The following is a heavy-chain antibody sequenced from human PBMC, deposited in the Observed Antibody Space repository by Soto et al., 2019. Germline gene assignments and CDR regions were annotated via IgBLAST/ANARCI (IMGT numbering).Heavy chain of an antibody. V-gene: IGHV1-69*06. CDR1: GGSFSSYA. CDR3: TTLLKGRHYNGSGSYSNAPYYYYYYGMDV. Sequence: GASVKISCKASGGSFSSYAISWVLQATAQGLEWMGGILSPFETADYAQKFQGRVTITADKSTSQAYMEFRSLRSKDTAVYYWTTLLKGRHYNGSGSYSNAPYYYYYYGMDVWGQGTTVTVSS. J-gene: IGHJ6*02. D-gene: IGHD3-10*01. CDR2: ILSPFETA.